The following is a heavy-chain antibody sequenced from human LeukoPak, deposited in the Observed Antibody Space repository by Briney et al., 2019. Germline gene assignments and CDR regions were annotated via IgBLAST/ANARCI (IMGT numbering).Heavy chain of an antibody. Sequence: GGSLRLSCAASGFTFSTYTMHWVRQAPGKGLEWVALISSDGTNKYYADSVKGRFTISRDSSKNTLYLQMNSLRAEDTALYYCARDLTGTGDYWGQGTLVTVSS. CDR3: ARDLTGTGDY. CDR2: ISSDGTNK. CDR1: GFTFSTYT. V-gene: IGHV3-30-3*01. J-gene: IGHJ4*02. D-gene: IGHD1-20*01.